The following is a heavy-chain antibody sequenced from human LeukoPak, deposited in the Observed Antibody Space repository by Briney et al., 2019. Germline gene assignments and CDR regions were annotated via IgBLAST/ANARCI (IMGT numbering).Heavy chain of an antibody. V-gene: IGHV3-23*01. CDR1: GFTFSSSA. D-gene: IGHD1-26*01. J-gene: IGHJ4*02. Sequence: SGGSLRLSCAASGFTFSSSAMTWVRQAPGIGLKWVSTISNTGSDTYYADSVKGRFTISKDSFKNTLYLQMNTLRAQDMAVYYCAKGPKGGSLSTIDYWGQGTLVTVSS. CDR3: AKGPKGGSLSTIDY. CDR2: ISNTGSDT.